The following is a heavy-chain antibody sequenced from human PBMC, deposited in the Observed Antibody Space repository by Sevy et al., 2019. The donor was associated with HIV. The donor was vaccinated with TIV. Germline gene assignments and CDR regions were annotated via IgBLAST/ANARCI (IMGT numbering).Heavy chain of an antibody. CDR1: GLTVSSNY. J-gene: IGHJ4*02. CDR3: ARGGLDSNWFGSFDY. D-gene: IGHD3-10*01. Sequence: GGSLRLSCAVSGLTVSSNYMSWVRQAPGKGLEWVSLIYSGGATYYADSVNGRFSISGDDSKNTLYLQMDSLRAEDTAVYYCARGGLDSNWFGSFDYWGRGTLVTVSS. V-gene: IGHV3-53*01. CDR2: IYSGGAT.